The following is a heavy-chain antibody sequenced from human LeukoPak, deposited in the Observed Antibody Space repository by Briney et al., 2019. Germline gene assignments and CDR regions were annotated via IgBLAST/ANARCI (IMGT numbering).Heavy chain of an antibody. V-gene: IGHV3-21*01. CDR1: GFTFSSYS. J-gene: IGHJ3*02. CDR2: ISSSSSYI. CDR3: ARELDDAFDI. Sequence: GGTLRLSCAASGFTFSSYSMNWVRQAPGKGLEWVSSISSSSSYIYYADSVKGRFTISRDNAKNSLYLQMNSLRAEDTAVYYCARELDDAFDIWGQGTMVTVSS. D-gene: IGHD1-1*01.